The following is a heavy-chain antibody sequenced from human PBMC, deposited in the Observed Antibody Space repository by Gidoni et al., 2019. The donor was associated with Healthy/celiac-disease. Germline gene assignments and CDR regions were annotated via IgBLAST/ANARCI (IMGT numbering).Heavy chain of an antibody. D-gene: IGHD3-3*01. CDR2: ISWNSGSI. CDR1: GFTFDDYA. CDR3: AKDITYDFWSGYHGGFDY. V-gene: IGHV3-9*01. Sequence: EVQLVEPGGGLVQPGRSLRLSCAASGFTFDDYALHWVRQAPGKGLEWVSGISWNSGSIGYADSVKGRFTISRDNAKNSLYLQMNSLRAEDTALYYCAKDITYDFWSGYHGGFDYWGQGTLVTVSS. J-gene: IGHJ4*02.